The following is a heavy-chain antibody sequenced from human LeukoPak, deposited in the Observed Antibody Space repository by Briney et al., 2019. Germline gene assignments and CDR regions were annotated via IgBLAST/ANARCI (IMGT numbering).Heavy chain of an antibody. J-gene: IGHJ6*02. D-gene: IGHD5-18*01. CDR3: ARDASYGLYGMDV. V-gene: IGHV1-2*02. CDR1: GYTFTGHY. Sequence: ASVKVSCKASGYTFTGHYMHWVRQAPGQGLEWMGWINPNSGGTKYAQKFQGRVIVTSDTSISTAYMELSRLRYDDTAVYFCARDASYGLYGMDVWGQGTTVTVSS. CDR2: INPNSGGT.